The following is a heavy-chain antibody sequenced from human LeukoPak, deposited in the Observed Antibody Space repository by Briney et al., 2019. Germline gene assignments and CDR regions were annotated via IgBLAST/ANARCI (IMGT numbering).Heavy chain of an antibody. CDR3: ARVRGYYYDSSGPRPNWFDP. Sequence: SETLSLTCAVYGGSFSGYYWSWIRQPPGKGLEWSGGINHSGSTKYKPSLKSGGTISVDTSKNQFSPKLSSVTAADTAVYYCARVRGYYYDSSGPRPNWFDPWGQGTLVTVSS. V-gene: IGHV4-34*01. CDR1: GGSFSGYY. CDR2: INHSGST. J-gene: IGHJ5*02. D-gene: IGHD3-22*01.